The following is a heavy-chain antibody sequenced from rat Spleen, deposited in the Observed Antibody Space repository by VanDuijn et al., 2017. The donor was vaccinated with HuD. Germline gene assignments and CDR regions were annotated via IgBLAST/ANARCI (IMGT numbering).Heavy chain of an antibody. CDR3: ARFTTGYYYVMDA. CDR2: IWAGGST. CDR1: GFSLTSNG. Sequence: QVQLKESGPGLMQPSETLSLTCTVSGFSLTSNGVGWVRQPLGKGLVWMGTIWAGGSTNYNSAVQSRLSISRDTSKSQVFLKMNSLQPEDTGTYYCARFTTGYYYVMDAWGQGASVTVSS. D-gene: IGHD1-1*01. J-gene: IGHJ4*01. V-gene: IGHV2-72*01.